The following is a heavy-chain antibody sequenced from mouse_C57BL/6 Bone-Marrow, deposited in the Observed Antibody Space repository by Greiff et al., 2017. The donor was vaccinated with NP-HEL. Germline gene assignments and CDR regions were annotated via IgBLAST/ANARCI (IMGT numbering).Heavy chain of an antibody. CDR1: GFNIKDDY. D-gene: IGHD2-2*01. V-gene: IGHV14-4*01. Sequence: EVQLQQSGAELVRPVASVKLSCTASGFNIKDDYMHWVKQRPEQGLEWIGWIDPENGDTEYASKFQGKATITADTSSNTAYLQLSSLTSEDTAVYYCTSDGHGAYWGQGTLVTVSA. CDR3: TSDGHGAY. CDR2: IDPENGDT. J-gene: IGHJ3*01.